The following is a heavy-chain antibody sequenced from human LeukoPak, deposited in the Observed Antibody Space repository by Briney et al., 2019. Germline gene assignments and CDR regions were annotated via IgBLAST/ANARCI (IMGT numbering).Heavy chain of an antibody. V-gene: IGHV4-4*02. CDR3: ARKGPRGRIVVVKGGAFDI. Sequence: GSLRLSCAASGFTFSSYSTNWVRQAPGKGLEWIGEIYHSGSTNYNPSLKSRVTISVDKSKNQFSLKLSSVTAADTAVYYCARKGPRGRIVVVKGGAFDIWGQGTMVTVSS. D-gene: IGHD3-22*01. CDR2: IYHSGST. J-gene: IGHJ3*02. CDR1: GFTFSSYST.